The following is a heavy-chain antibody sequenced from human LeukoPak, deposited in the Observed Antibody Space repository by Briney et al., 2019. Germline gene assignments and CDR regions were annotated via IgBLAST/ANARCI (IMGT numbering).Heavy chain of an antibody. D-gene: IGHD3-22*01. J-gene: IGHJ4*02. CDR3: ARDSSGYYYGRYFDY. CDR1: GGSISTYY. Sequence: SETLSLTCTLSGGSISTYYWSWIRQPAGKGLEWIGRIYTSGSTNYNPSLKSRVTMSVDTSKNQFSLKLSSVTAADTAVYYCARDSSGYYYGRYFDYWGQGTLVTVSS. CDR2: IYTSGST. V-gene: IGHV4-4*07.